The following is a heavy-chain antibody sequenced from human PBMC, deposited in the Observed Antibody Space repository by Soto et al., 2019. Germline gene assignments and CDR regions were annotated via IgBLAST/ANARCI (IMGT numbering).Heavy chain of an antibody. Sequence: QVQLVQSGAEVKKPGSSVKISCKASGGSFRTNAFSRVRQAPGQGLEWMGGIIPIFPTPDYAQKFQGRVTITADDSTTTTYMELSSLRSEDTATYSCARDKDRQQLGGNYYYVMDVWGQGTTVTVSS. CDR2: IIPIFPTP. D-gene: IGHD6-13*01. V-gene: IGHV1-69*12. CDR3: ARDKDRQQLGGNYYYVMDV. CDR1: GGSFRTNA. J-gene: IGHJ6*02.